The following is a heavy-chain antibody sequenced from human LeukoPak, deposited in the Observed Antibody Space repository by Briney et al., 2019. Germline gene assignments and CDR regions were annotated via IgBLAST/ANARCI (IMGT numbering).Heavy chain of an antibody. CDR1: GYTFTSYA. J-gene: IGHJ3*02. V-gene: IGHV1-3*01. CDR3: ASGYCGGDCYSSDAFDI. D-gene: IGHD2-21*02. Sequence: ASVKVSCKASGYTFTSYAMHWVRQAPGQRLGWMGWINACNGNTKYSQKFQGRVTITRDTSASTAYMELSSLRSEDTAVYYCASGYCGGDCYSSDAFDIWGQGAKVTVAS. CDR2: INACNGNT.